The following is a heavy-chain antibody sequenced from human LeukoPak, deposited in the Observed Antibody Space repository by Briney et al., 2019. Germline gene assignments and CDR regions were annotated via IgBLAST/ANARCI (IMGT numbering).Heavy chain of an antibody. V-gene: IGHV4-59*11. CDR3: ARGYYDSSGYYPSLFDY. Sequence: PSETLSLTCTVSGGSISSHYWSWIRQPPGKGLEWIGYIYYSGSTNYNPSLKSRVTISVDTSKNQFSLKLSSVTAADTAVYYCARGYYDSSGYYPSLFDYWGQGTLVTVSS. CDR2: IYYSGST. D-gene: IGHD3-22*01. CDR1: GGSISSHY. J-gene: IGHJ4*02.